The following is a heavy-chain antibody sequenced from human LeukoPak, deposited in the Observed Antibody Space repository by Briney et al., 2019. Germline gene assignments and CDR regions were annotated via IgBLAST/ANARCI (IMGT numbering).Heavy chain of an antibody. D-gene: IGHD6-6*01. CDR2: IYSGGST. CDR1: GFTVSSNY. CDR3: ARQGELAARPGWFMY. Sequence: PGGSLRLSCAASGFTVSSNYMSWVRQAPGKGLEWVSVIYSGGSTYYADSVKGRFTISRDNSKNTLYLQMNSPRAEDTAVYYCARQGELAARPGWFMYWGQGTLVTVSS. V-gene: IGHV3-53*01. J-gene: IGHJ4*02.